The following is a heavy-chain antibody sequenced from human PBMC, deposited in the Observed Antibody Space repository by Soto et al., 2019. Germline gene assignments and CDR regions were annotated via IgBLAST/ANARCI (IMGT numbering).Heavy chain of an antibody. CDR3: AKDRGDPGPFDY. Sequence: GGSLRLSCAASGFTFSSYAMSWVRQSPGKGLEWVSAISGSGGSTYYADSVKCRFTISRDNSKNTLYLQMNSLRAEDTAVYYCAKDRGDPGPFDYWGQGTLVTVSS. V-gene: IGHV3-23*01. D-gene: IGHD3-10*01. J-gene: IGHJ4*02. CDR1: GFTFSSYA. CDR2: ISGSGGST.